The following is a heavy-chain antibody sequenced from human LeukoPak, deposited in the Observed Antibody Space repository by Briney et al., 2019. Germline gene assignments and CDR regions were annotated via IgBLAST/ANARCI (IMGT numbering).Heavy chain of an antibody. D-gene: IGHD6-13*01. CDR2: INHSGST. Sequence: PSETLSLTCAVYGGSFSGYYWSWIRQPPGKGLEWIGEINHSGSTNYNPSLKSRVTISVDTSKNQFSLKLSSVTAADTAVYYCARAPGKYRAAADIWGQGTMVTVSS. J-gene: IGHJ3*02. CDR3: ARAPGKYRAAADI. V-gene: IGHV4-34*01. CDR1: GGSFSGYY.